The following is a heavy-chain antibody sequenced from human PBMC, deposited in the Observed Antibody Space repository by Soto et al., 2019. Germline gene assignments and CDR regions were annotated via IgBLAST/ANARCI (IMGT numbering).Heavy chain of an antibody. J-gene: IGHJ6*02. CDR3: AKSLSTAVNYGLDV. D-gene: IGHD2-2*01. V-gene: IGHV3-23*01. CDR1: GVTFSDNA. CDR2: ISDDGDST. Sequence: SCGASGVTFSDNAMTWVRQAPGKGLEWVSSISDDGDSTYYADSVKGRFAVSRDNSKNTLFLHMNSLGAEDTAVYYCAKSLSTAVNYGLDVWGQGTSVTVSS.